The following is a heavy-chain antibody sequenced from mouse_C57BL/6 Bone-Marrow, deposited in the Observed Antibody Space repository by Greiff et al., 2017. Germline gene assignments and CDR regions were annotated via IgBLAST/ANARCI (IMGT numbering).Heavy chain of an antibody. Sequence: VQLQQPGAELVKPGASVKMSCTASGYTFTSYWITWVKQRPGQGLEWIGDIYPGSGSTNYNEKFKSKATLTVYTSSSTAYMQLSSLTSEDSAVYDCARPYYSNYWYFDVWGTGTTITVSS. V-gene: IGHV1-55*01. CDR1: GYTFTSYW. D-gene: IGHD2-5*01. J-gene: IGHJ1*03. CDR2: IYPGSGST. CDR3: ARPYYSNYWYFDV.